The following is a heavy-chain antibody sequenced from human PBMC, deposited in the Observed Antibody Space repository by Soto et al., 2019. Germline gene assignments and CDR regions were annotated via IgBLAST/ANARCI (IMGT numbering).Heavy chain of an antibody. D-gene: IGHD1-1*01. V-gene: IGHV1-69*01. CDR3: ARVGPPKRRPSPYYDYYYGMDV. CDR2: IIPIFGTA. J-gene: IGHJ6*02. Sequence: QVQLVQSGAAVKKPGSSVKVSCKASGGTFSSYAISWVRQAPGQGLEWMGGIIPIFGTANYAQKFQGRVTITADDSTSTAYMELISLRSEDTDVYYCARVGPPKRRPSPYYDYYYGMDVWGQGTPVTVSS. CDR1: GGTFSSYA.